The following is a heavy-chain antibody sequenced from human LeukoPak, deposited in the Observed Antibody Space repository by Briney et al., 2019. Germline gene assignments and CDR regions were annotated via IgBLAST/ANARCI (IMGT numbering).Heavy chain of an antibody. Sequence: PGGSLRLSCTASGFTFSTYGMNWVRQAPGKGLEWVSSISSRSSYIYYADSVKGRFTISRDNAKNSLYLQMNSLRADDTAIYSCARDDGGESKPANFDYWGQGNLVTVSS. D-gene: IGHD1-14*01. CDR3: ARDDGGESKPANFDY. CDR2: ISSRSSYI. V-gene: IGHV3-21*01. CDR1: GFTFSTYG. J-gene: IGHJ4*02.